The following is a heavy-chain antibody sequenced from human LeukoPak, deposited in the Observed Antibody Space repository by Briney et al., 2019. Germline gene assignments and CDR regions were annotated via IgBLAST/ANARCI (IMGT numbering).Heavy chain of an antibody. CDR3: ARDLLGYNYHYMDV. D-gene: IGHD3-16*02. Sequence: GGSLRLSCAASGFTFSSYEMNWVRQAPGKGVEGVSYISSSGSTIYYADSVKGRFTISRDNAKNSLYLQMNSLRGEDTAVYYCARDLLGYNYHYMDVWGKGTTVTVSS. J-gene: IGHJ6*03. CDR2: ISSSGSTI. V-gene: IGHV3-48*03. CDR1: GFTFSSYE.